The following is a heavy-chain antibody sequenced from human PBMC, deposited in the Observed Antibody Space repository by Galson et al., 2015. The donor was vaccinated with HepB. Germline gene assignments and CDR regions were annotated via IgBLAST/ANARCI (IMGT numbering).Heavy chain of an antibody. D-gene: IGHD3-16*02. J-gene: IGHJ6*03. CDR2: TYYRSKWYN. V-gene: IGHV6-1*01. CDR1: GDSVSSNSAA. Sequence: CAISGDSVSSNSAAWNWIRQSPSRGLEWLGRTYYRSKWYNDYAVSVKSRITINPDTSKNQFSLQLNSVTPEDTAVYYCARGKDYDYIWGSYRHRYYYYYMDVWGKGTTVTVSS. CDR3: ARGKDYDYIWGSYRHRYYYYYMDV.